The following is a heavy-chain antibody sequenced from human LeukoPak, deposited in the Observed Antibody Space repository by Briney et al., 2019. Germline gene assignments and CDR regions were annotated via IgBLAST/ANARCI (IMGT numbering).Heavy chain of an antibody. Sequence: PGRSLRLSCAASGFTFSSYGMHWVRQAPGKGLEWVSGITWNSDRKGYADSVKGRFTISRDNAKNSLYLQMNSLRAEDTAVYYCARLVKDYYYYYMDVWGKGTTVTVSS. J-gene: IGHJ6*03. CDR1: GFTFSSYG. V-gene: IGHV3-48*04. D-gene: IGHD6-6*01. CDR2: ITWNSDRK. CDR3: ARLVKDYYYYYMDV.